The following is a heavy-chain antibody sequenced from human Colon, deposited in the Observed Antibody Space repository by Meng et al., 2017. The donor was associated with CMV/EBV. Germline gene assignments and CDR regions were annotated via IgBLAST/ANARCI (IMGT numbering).Heavy chain of an antibody. Sequence: GFTFTGYYIHWVRQAPGQGLEWMGWINPNNGATNYAQKFQGRVTMTRDTSISTDYMELSSLRSDDTAVYYCARGKRAQFLVGGWFDPWGQGTLVTVSS. CDR3: ARGKRAQFLVGGWFDP. D-gene: IGHD2/OR15-2a*01. CDR1: GFTFTGYY. V-gene: IGHV1-2*02. J-gene: IGHJ5*02. CDR2: INPNNGAT.